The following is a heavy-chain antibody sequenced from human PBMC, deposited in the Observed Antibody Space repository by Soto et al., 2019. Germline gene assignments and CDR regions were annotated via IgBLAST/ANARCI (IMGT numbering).Heavy chain of an antibody. Sequence: EVQLVEXGGXLVXXXXXLKXXCLAXGFPLSXSAIHWVXKASGXXXXXXXXIRSKTNNYATTYGAPVRGRFTLSRDDSKNTAYLQMXNXEXXDAAVYYCTRHAGGQVEHSFYYYFMDVWGKGTTVSV. CDR2: IRSKTNNYAT. CDR1: GFPLSXSA. J-gene: IGHJ6*03. CDR3: TRHAGGQVEHSFYYYFMDV. V-gene: IGHV3-73*01. D-gene: IGHD2-15*01.